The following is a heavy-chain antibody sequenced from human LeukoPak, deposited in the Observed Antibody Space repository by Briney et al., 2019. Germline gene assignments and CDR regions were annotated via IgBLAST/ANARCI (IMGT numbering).Heavy chain of an antibody. J-gene: IGHJ4*02. D-gene: IGHD2-2*01. CDR1: GYTFSRYS. V-gene: IGHV3-21*01. Sequence: GGSLRLSCAASGYTFSRYSMNWVRQAPGKGLEWVSSISSSSSFIYYADSVKGRFTISRDNAKISLYLQMNSLRAEDTAVYYCARDPPLGSCSTISCPHLDYWGQGTLVTVSS. CDR2: ISSSSSFI. CDR3: ARDPPLGSCSTISCPHLDY.